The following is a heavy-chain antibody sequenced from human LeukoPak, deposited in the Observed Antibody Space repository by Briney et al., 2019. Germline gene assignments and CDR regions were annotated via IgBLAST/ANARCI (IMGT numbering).Heavy chain of an antibody. Sequence: GGSLRLSCVASGFTFSTYGMSWVRRAPGKGLEWVSYISSSGSTIYYADSVKGRFTISRDNAKNSLYLQMNSLRAEDTAVYYCAKALRGYSYGTIDYWGQGTLVTVSS. J-gene: IGHJ4*02. D-gene: IGHD5-18*01. CDR2: ISSSGSTI. CDR3: AKALRGYSYGTIDY. CDR1: GFTFSTYG. V-gene: IGHV3-48*04.